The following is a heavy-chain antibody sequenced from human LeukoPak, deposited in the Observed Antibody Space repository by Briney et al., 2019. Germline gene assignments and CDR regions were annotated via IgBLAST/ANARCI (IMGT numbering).Heavy chain of an antibody. CDR1: GGSISSYY. D-gene: IGHD1-26*01. CDR3: ARDLGLTFDS. CDR2: IYTSGST. Sequence: SETLSLTCTVSGGSISSYYWSWIRQPAGKGLEWIGRIYTSGSTNYNPSLKSRVTMSVDTAKNQFSLRLRPVTAAHTAVYYCARDLGLTFDSWGRETLVTASS. V-gene: IGHV4-4*07. J-gene: IGHJ4*02.